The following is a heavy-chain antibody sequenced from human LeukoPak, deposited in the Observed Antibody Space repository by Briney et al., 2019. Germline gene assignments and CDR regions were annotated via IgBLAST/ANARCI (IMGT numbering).Heavy chain of an antibody. V-gene: IGHV3-7*01. CDR2: IKQEGSER. J-gene: IGHJ4*02. Sequence: GGSLRFSCAASGFNFSSYWMTWVRQAPGKGLEWVANIKQEGSERSYVDSVKGRFTISRDNAKNSLYLQMNSLRADDTAVYYCVKVPTYLPGGYWGQGTLVTVSS. CDR3: VKVPTYLPGGY. D-gene: IGHD2-15*01. CDR1: GFNFSSYW.